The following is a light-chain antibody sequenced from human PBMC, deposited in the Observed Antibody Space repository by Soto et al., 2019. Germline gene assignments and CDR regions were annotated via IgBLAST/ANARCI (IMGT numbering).Light chain of an antibody. CDR2: AAS. V-gene: IGKV1-27*01. CDR1: QGISNY. CDR3: PKYNSAPFT. Sequence: QMTQSPSSLSASVGDSVTIACRASQGISNYLAWYQQTPGKIPRLLIYAASTLQPGVPSRFSGSGSGTVFTLTISSLQPEDVATYYCPKYNSAPFTFGPGTKVDL. J-gene: IGKJ3*01.